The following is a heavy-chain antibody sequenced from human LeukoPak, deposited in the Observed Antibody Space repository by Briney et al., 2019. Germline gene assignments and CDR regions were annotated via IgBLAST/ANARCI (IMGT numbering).Heavy chain of an antibody. D-gene: IGHD2-15*01. CDR2: INPSGGST. V-gene: IGHV1-46*01. J-gene: IGHJ4*02. CDR3: AKAEYCSGGSCYYFDY. CDR1: GYTFTSYY. Sequence: ASVKVSCKASGYTFTSYYMHWVRQAPGQGLEWMGIINPSGGSTSYAQKFQGRVTMTRDTSTSTVYMELSSLRSEDTAVYYCAKAEYCSGGSCYYFDYWGQGTLVTVSS.